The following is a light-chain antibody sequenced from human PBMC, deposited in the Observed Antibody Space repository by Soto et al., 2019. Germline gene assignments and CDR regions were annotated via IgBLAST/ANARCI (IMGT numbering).Light chain of an antibody. CDR2: GAS. V-gene: IGKV1-39*01. CDR1: QSISTS. Sequence: DMQMTQSPSSLSASVGDRVTITCRTSQSISTSLNWYQQKPGKAPRVLIYGASSLHSGVPSRFSGGGSGTDFTLTISSLQPEDFATYYCQESHSFLWGTFGPGTKVEIK. CDR3: QESHSFLWGT. J-gene: IGKJ1*01.